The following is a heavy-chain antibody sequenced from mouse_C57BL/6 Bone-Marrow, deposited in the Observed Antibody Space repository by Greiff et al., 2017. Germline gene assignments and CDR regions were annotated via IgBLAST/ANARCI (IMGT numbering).Heavy chain of an antibody. CDR3: ASTTVVATDYFDY. V-gene: IGHV1-50*01. D-gene: IGHD1-1*01. J-gene: IGHJ2*01. Sequence: QVQLQQPGAELVKPGASVKLSCTASGYTFTSYWMQWVNQRPGQGLEWIGEIDPSDSYTNYNQKFKGKATLTVDTCTSTAYMQISSLTSEDSAVYYCASTTVVATDYFDYWGQGTTLTVSS. CDR1: GYTFTSYW. CDR2: IDPSDSYT.